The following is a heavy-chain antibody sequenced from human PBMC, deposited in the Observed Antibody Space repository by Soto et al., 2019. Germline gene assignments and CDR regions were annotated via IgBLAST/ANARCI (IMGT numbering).Heavy chain of an antibody. Sequence: PSETLSLICTVSGCSISSISYYWGWIRQPPGKGLEWIGSIYYSGSTYYNPSLKSRVTISVDTSKNQFSLKLSSVTAADTAVYYCARPPGDYFWYFDLWGRGTLVTVSS. CDR2: IYYSGST. J-gene: IGHJ2*01. D-gene: IGHD4-17*01. V-gene: IGHV4-39*01. CDR3: ARPPGDYFWYFDL. CDR1: GCSISSISYY.